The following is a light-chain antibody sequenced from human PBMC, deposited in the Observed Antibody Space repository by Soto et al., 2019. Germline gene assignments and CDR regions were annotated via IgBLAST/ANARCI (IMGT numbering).Light chain of an antibody. CDR3: QHYGSSPWT. V-gene: IGKV1-5*01. CDR1: QSISDS. Sequence: DIQMTQSPSTLSASVGDRVTITCRASQSISDSLAWYQQKPGKAPDLLISDVSSLERGVASRFSGSGSGPDFTLTISRLEPEDFAVYFCQHYGSSPWTFGQGTKVEIK. J-gene: IGKJ1*01. CDR2: DVS.